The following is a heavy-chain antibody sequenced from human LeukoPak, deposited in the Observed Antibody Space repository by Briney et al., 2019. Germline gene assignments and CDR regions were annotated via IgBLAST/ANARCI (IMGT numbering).Heavy chain of an antibody. V-gene: IGHV1-2*02. J-gene: IGHJ4*02. CDR2: INPNSGGT. CDR1: GYTFTGYY. D-gene: IGHD1-26*01. CDR3: ARDEATDGGFDY. Sequence: ASVTVSCKASGYTFTGYYMHWVRQAPGQGLEWMGWINPNSGGTIYAQKFQGRVTMTRDTSISTAYMELSRLRSDDTAVYYCARDEATDGGFDYWGQGTLVTVSS.